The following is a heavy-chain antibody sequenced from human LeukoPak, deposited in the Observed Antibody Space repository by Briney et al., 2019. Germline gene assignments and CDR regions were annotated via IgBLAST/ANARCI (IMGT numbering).Heavy chain of an antibody. CDR3: ARDQKVTMIVVVSPTLDHQNDAFDI. Sequence: GASVKVSCNASGYTFTSYGISWVRQAPGQGLEWMGWISAYNGNTNYAQKLQGRVTMTTDTSTSTAYMELRSLRSDDTAVYYCARDQKVTMIVVVSPTLDHQNDAFDIWGQGTMVTVSS. CDR1: GYTFTSYG. D-gene: IGHD3-22*01. J-gene: IGHJ3*02. V-gene: IGHV1-18*01. CDR2: ISAYNGNT.